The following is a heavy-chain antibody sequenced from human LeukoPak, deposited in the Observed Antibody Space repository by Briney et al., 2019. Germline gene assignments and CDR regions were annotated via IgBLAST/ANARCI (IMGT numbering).Heavy chain of an antibody. CDR3: ARGRYYYGSSGYYSEGSYYFDY. D-gene: IGHD3-22*01. V-gene: IGHV4-39*07. CDR1: GGSISSSIYY. J-gene: IGHJ4*02. CDR2: IYYSGST. Sequence: SETLSLTCTVSGGSISSSIYYWGWIRQPPGKGLEWIGSIYYSGSTYYNPSLKSRVTISVDTSKNQFSLKLSSVTAADTAVYYCARGRYYYGSSGYYSEGSYYFDYWGQGTLVTVSS.